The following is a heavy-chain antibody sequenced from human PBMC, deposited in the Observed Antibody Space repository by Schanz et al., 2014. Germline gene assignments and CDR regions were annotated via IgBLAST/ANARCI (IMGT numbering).Heavy chain of an antibody. V-gene: IGHV3-11*01. Sequence: VQLVESGGGLVQPGGSLRLSCVASGFTFSDYYMTWIRQAPGKGLEWVSYINGGGETTYYADSVRGRFTISRDNAKNSLFLQMNSLRAEDTAKYYCARGNYGMDVWGQGTTVTVSS. CDR3: ARGNYGMDV. CDR2: INGGGETT. J-gene: IGHJ6*02. CDR1: GFTFSDYY.